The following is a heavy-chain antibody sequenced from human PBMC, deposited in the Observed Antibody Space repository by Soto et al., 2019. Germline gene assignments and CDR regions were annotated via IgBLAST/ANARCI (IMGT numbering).Heavy chain of an antibody. V-gene: IGHV3-23*01. CDR1: GFTFSSYA. Sequence: EVHLLESGGGLVQPGGSLRLSCAASGFTFSSYAMSWVRQAPGKGLEWVSAISGSGGSTYYADSVKGRFTISRDNSKNTLYLQMNSLRAEDTAVYYCAKVKGDGDYFDYWGQGTLVTVSS. CDR3: AKVKGDGDYFDY. CDR2: ISGSGGST. J-gene: IGHJ4*02. D-gene: IGHD4-17*01.